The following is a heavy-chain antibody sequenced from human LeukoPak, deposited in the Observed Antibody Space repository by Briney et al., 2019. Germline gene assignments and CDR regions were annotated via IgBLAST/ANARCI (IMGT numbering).Heavy chain of an antibody. J-gene: IGHJ3*02. CDR2: ISWNRGSI. Sequence: PGGSLRLSCAASGFTFSSYAMSWVRQAPGKGLEWVSGISWNRGSIVYADSVKGRFNITRDNAKNSLYLQMNSLRAEDTALYYCAKGLDYVAVTDAFDIWGQGTMVTVSS. CDR1: GFTFSSYA. CDR3: AKGLDYVAVTDAFDI. D-gene: IGHD4-17*01. V-gene: IGHV3-9*01.